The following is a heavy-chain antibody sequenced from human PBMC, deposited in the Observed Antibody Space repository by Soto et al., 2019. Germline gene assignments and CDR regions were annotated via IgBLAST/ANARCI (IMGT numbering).Heavy chain of an antibody. D-gene: IGHD6-19*01. CDR2: IIPILGIA. CDR1: GGTFSSYT. J-gene: IGHJ3*02. V-gene: IGHV1-69*02. Sequence: GPSVKVSCKASGGTFSSYTISWVRQAPGQGLEWMGRIIPILGIANYAQKFQGRVTITADKSTSTAYMELSSLRSEDTAVYYCARGPSARDAFDIWGQGTMVTVSS. CDR3: ARGPSARDAFDI.